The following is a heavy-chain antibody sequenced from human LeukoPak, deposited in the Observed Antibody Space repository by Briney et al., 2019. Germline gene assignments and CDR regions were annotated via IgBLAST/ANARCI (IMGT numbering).Heavy chain of an antibody. V-gene: IGHV1-46*01. CDR2: ISPSGGST. J-gene: IGHJ5*02. CDR1: GYTFTSNY. CDR3: ARDNSVRDAAWWLNP. Sequence: GASVKVSCKAFGYTFTSNYMHWVRQPPGQGPEWRGVISPSGGSTTYSKKFQGRVKLTRDMSTSTDYLELSSLRSEDTAVYYCARDNSVRDAAWWLNPWGQGTLVTVSS. D-gene: IGHD5-24*01.